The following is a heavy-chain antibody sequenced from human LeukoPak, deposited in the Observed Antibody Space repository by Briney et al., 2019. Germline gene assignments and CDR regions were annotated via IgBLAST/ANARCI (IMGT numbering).Heavy chain of an antibody. CDR3: ARAQWGPLHWFDP. D-gene: IGHD3-16*01. Sequence: SETLSLTCTVSGGSISSYYWSRIRQPPGKGLEWIGYIYYSGSTNYNPSLKSRVTISVDTSKNQFSLKLSSVTAADTAVYYCARAQWGPLHWFDPWGRGTLVTVSS. CDR1: GGSISSYY. V-gene: IGHV4-59*08. CDR2: IYYSGST. J-gene: IGHJ5*02.